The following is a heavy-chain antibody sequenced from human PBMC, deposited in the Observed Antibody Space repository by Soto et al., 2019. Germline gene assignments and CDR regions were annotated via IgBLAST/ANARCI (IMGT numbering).Heavy chain of an antibody. D-gene: IGHD6-13*01. CDR3: ARLEKQHLAFDY. Sequence: ASVKVSCKASGYTFTGYYMHWVRQAPGQGLEWMGWINPNSGGTNYAQKFQGRVSMTRDTSITTAYMELSRLRSDDTAVDYCARLEKQHLAFDYWGQGTLVTVSS. J-gene: IGHJ4*02. V-gene: IGHV1-2*02. CDR1: GYTFTGYY. CDR2: INPNSGGT.